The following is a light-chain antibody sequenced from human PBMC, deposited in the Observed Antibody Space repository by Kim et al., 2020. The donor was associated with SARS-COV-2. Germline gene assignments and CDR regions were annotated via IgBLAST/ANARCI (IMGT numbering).Light chain of an antibody. V-gene: IGLV2-23*02. CDR3: CSYAGSTSFDV. CDR2: EVR. CDR1: SSDVGSYTL. Sequence: QSITISCTGTSSDVGSYTLVSWDQQHPNKAPRLMIYEVRNRPSGVSNRFSGSKAGNTASLTIAGLQAEDEADYYCCSYAGSTSFDVFGTGTKVTVL. J-gene: IGLJ1*01.